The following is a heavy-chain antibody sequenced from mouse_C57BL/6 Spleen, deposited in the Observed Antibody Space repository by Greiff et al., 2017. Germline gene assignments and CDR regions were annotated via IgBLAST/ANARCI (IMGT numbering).Heavy chain of an antibody. CDR1: GYSFTDYN. CDR2: INPNYGTT. V-gene: IGHV1-39*01. CDR3: ARARDYYGRGYFDD. J-gene: IGHJ2*01. D-gene: IGHD1-1*01. Sequence: LVESGPELVKPGASVKISCKASGYSFTDYNMNWVKQSNGKSLEWIGVINPNYGTTSYNQKFKGKATLTVDQSSSTAYMQLNSLTSEDSAVYYCARARDYYGRGYFDDWGQGTTLTVSS.